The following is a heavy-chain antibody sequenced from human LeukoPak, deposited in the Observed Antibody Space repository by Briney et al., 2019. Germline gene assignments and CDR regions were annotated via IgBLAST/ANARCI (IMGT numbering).Heavy chain of an antibody. CDR1: GFTFRSYG. CDR3: ARDALPTYYDYVWGSYRYNWFDP. J-gene: IGHJ5*02. V-gene: IGHV3-33*01. Sequence: GMSLRLPCAASGFTFRSYGMHWVRQAPGKGLEWVADIWYDGSNKYYADSVKGRFTISRHNSKHTLYLQMNRLRAEDTAVYYCARDALPTYYDYVWGSYRYNWFDPWGQGTLVTVSS. D-gene: IGHD3-16*02. CDR2: IWYDGSNK.